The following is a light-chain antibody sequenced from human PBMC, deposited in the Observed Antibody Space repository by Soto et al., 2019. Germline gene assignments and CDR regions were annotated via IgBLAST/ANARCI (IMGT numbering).Light chain of an antibody. CDR1: QSVTNNY. J-gene: IGKJ2*01. V-gene: IGKV3-20*01. CDR3: QQYGSSPPYT. CDR2: GSS. Sequence: EVVLTQSPGTLSLSPGERATLSCRASQSVTNNYLAWYQQKPGQAPRLLIFGSSDRATGIPDRFSGSGSGTDFTLTISRLEPEAFAVYYCQQYGSSPPYTFGQGTTLEIK.